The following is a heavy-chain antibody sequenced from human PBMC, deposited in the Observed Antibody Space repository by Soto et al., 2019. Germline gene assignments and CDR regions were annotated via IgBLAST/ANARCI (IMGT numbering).Heavy chain of an antibody. Sequence: EVQLVESGGGLVQPGGSLRLNCAASGFTFSRSWMHWVRQAPGKGLVWVSRINSDGGSASYADSVKGRFTISRDNARNTVNLQMNSLRAEDTAVYYCASTGPTVNTFSPPDYWGQGTLVTVSS. D-gene: IGHD4-17*01. CDR3: ASTGPTVNTFSPPDY. CDR1: GFTFSRSW. CDR2: INSDGGSA. V-gene: IGHV3-74*01. J-gene: IGHJ4*02.